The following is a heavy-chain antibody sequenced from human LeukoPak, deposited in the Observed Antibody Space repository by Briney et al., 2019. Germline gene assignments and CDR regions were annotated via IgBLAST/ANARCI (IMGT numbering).Heavy chain of an antibody. CDR3: AKQKQEGYYYYGLDV. J-gene: IGHJ6*02. CDR1: GYSFTSYW. CDR2: IYPGDSDI. Sequence: GESLKISCKGSGYSFTSYWIGWVRQMPGKGLEWMGIIYPGDSDIRYSPSFQGQVTISADKSISTAYLQWSSLKASDTAMYYCAKQKQEGYYYYGLDVWGQGTTVTVS. V-gene: IGHV5-51*01.